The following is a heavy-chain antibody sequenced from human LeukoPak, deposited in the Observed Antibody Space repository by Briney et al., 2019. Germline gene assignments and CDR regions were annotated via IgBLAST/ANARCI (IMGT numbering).Heavy chain of an antibody. V-gene: IGHV3-23*05. CDR3: TKDSQGFYGGPWYGTYGMDV. J-gene: IGHJ6*02. D-gene: IGHD3-16*01. CDR1: GFTFSSYA. Sequence: GGSLRLSCAASGFTFSSYAMTWVRQAPGKGLEWVSTISNDKHYADSVRGRFTISRDDSRKTVFLQMNSLTPEDAAIYYCTKDSQGFYGGPWYGTYGMDVWGQGTTVTVSS. CDR2: ISNDK.